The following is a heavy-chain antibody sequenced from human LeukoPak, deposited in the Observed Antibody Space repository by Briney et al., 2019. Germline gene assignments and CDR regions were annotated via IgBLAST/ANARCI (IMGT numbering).Heavy chain of an antibody. Sequence: SVKVSCKASGGTFSSYAISWVRQAPGQGLEWMGRIIPILGIANYAQKFQGRVTITADKSTSTAYMELSSLRSEDTAVYYCTEHSSGYYFDYWGQGTLVTVSS. D-gene: IGHD3-22*01. CDR1: GGTFSSYA. J-gene: IGHJ4*02. CDR2: IIPILGIA. CDR3: TEHSSGYYFDY. V-gene: IGHV1-69*04.